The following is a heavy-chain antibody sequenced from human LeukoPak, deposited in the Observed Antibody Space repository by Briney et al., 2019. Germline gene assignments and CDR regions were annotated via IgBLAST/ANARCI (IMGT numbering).Heavy chain of an antibody. CDR3: ARDPPAVRTSTYA. Sequence: GGSLRLSCAASGFTVSNNYMNWVRQAPGKGLEWVSLIYSGGDTHYADSVKGRFTISRDSSKNTLYLQMNSLRAEDTAVYYCARDPPAVRTSTYAWGQGTLVTVSS. CDR2: IYSGGDT. D-gene: IGHD4/OR15-4a*01. J-gene: IGHJ5*02. V-gene: IGHV3-66*01. CDR1: GFTVSNNY.